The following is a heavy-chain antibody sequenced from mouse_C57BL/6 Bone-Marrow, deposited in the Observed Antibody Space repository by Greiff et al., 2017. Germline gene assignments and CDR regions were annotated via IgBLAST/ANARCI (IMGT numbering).Heavy chain of an antibody. CDR2: IYPGDGDT. CDR3: ARTDWFAY. V-gene: IGHV1-82*01. CDR1: GYAFSSSW. J-gene: IGHJ3*01. Sequence: QVQLQQSGPELVKPGASVKISCKASGYAFSSSWMNWVKQRPGQGLEWIGRIYPGDGDTNYNGKFKGKATLTADKSSSTAYMQLSSLTSEDSAVCFCARTDWFAYWGQGTLVTVSA.